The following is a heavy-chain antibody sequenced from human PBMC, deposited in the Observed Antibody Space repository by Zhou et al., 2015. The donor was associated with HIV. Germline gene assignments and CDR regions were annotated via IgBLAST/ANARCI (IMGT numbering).Heavy chain of an antibody. V-gene: IGHV1-69*12. CDR3: ARAKGAAMIVARRAFDI. CDR2: IIPIFGSA. D-gene: IGHD3-22*01. J-gene: IGHJ3*02. Sequence: QVQLVQSGAEVKKPGSSVKVSCKASGGTFSSYAISWVRQAPGQGLEWMGGIIPIFGSAMYAQKFQGRVAITADESTSTAYMKLSSLRSEDTAVYYCARAKGAAMIVARRAFDIWGQGTMVTVSS. CDR1: GGTFSSYA.